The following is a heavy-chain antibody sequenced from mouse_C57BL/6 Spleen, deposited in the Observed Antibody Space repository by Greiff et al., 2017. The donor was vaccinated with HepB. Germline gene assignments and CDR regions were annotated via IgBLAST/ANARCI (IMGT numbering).Heavy chain of an antibody. Sequence: VQLQQSGAELVKPGASVKVSCKASGYTFTSYWMHWVKQRPGQGLEWIGKIHPSDSDTNYNQKLKGKATLTVDKSSSTAYMQLSSMTSEDSAVFYYAIRNYGSNYNYDIDYWGPGTTVTVSS. CDR1: GYTFTSYW. CDR3: AIRNYGSNYNYDIDY. D-gene: IGHD1-1*01. V-gene: IGHV1-74*01. CDR2: IHPSDSDT. J-gene: IGHJ4*01.